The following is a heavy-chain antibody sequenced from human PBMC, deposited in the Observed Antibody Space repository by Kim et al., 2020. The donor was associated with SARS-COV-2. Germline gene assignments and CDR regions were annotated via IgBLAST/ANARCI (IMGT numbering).Heavy chain of an antibody. Sequence: KSRVTISVDTSKNQFSLKLSSVTAADTAVYYCARGSTYYYDSSGYFALDYWGQGTLVTVSS. D-gene: IGHD3-22*01. V-gene: IGHV4-59*09. CDR3: ARGSTYYYDSSGYFALDY. J-gene: IGHJ4*02.